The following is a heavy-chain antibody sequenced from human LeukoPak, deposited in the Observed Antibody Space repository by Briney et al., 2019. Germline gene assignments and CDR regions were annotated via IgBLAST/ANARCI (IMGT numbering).Heavy chain of an antibody. J-gene: IGHJ4*02. D-gene: IGHD5/OR15-5a*01. CDR3: ARQIGVSIDY. CDR2: IRFDGSNN. CDR1: RFTFGSFD. Sequence: PGGSLRLSCAASRFTFGSFDMHWVRQAPGKGLEWVTFIRFDGSNNYYADSVKGRFTISRDNSKNTLYLQMSSLRPEDTAVYYCARQIGVSIDYWGQGTLVTVSS. V-gene: IGHV3-30*02.